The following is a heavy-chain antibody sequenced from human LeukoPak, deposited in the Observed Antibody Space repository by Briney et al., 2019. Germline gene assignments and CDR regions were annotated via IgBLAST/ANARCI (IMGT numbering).Heavy chain of an antibody. CDR1: GGTFSSYT. V-gene: IGHV1-69*04. CDR2: IIPILGIA. J-gene: IGHJ6*03. CDR3: ARDRSIGVVVAATRSWSYYYMDV. D-gene: IGHD2-15*01. Sequence: GASVKVSCKASGGTFSSYTTSWVRQAPGQGLEWMGRIIPILGIANYAQKFQGRVTITADKSTSTAYMELSSLRSEDTAVYYCARDRSIGVVVAATRSWSYYYMDVWGKGTTVTVSS.